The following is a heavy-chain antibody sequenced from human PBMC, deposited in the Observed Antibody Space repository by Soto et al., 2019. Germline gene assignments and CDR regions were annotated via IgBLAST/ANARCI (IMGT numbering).Heavy chain of an antibody. Sequence: GSLRLSCTGSGFNFANYALTWVRQAPGKGLEWVGFIRGETNGGTADYAASLKGRITISRDDSKSIAYLEINSLQTEDTAVYYCTRYYYESSGYYVYWGRGTLVTVSS. J-gene: IGHJ4*02. D-gene: IGHD3-22*01. CDR1: GFNFANYA. CDR2: IRGETNGGTA. V-gene: IGHV3-49*04. CDR3: TRYYYESSGYYVY.